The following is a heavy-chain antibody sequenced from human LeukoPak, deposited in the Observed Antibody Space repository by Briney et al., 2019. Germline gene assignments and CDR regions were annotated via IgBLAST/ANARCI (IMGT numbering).Heavy chain of an antibody. CDR1: GFTFSSYA. CDR2: ISYDGSNK. D-gene: IGHD5-12*01. CDR3: ARLDIVATFDY. V-gene: IGHV3-30-3*01. J-gene: IGHJ4*02. Sequence: GGSLRLSCAASGFTFSSYAMHWVRQAPGKGLEWVAVISYDGSNKYYADSVKGRFTISRDNSKNTLYLQMNSLRAEDTAVYYCARLDIVATFDYWGQGTLVTASS.